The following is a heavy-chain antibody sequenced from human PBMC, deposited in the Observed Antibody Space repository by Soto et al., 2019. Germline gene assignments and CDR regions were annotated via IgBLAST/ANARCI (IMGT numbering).Heavy chain of an antibody. CDR1: GFTFGTFT. J-gene: IGHJ6*02. CDR2: IGTTSPYI. Sequence: DVQLVESGGGLVKPGGSLRLSCAASGFTFGTFTMNWVRQAPGKGLEWVSSIGTTSPYIYYADSVRGRFTISRDNAKNSLYLQMNSLRAEDTAVYYCARVMCGDCSSYYYYSMDVWGQGTTVTVSS. D-gene: IGHD2-21*02. CDR3: ARVMCGDCSSYYYYSMDV. V-gene: IGHV3-21*01.